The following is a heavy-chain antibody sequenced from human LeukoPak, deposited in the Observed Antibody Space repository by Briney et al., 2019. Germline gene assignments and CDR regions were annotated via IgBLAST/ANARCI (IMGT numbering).Heavy chain of an antibody. CDR1: GGSFSGYY. CDR3: ARAGPDHYSFDY. V-gene: IGHV4-34*01. D-gene: IGHD2-15*01. CDR2: INHSGST. Sequence: SETLSLTCAVYGGSFSGYYWSWIRQPPGKGLEWIGEINHSGSTNYNPSLKSRVTISVDTSKNQFSLKLSSVTAADTAVYYCARAGPDHYSFDYWGQGTLVTVSS. J-gene: IGHJ4*02.